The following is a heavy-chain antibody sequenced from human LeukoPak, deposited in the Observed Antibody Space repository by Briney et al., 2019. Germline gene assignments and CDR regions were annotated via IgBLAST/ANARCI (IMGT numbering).Heavy chain of an antibody. CDR1: GGSVSTYH. CDR3: ARHGFSRYFDY. V-gene: IGHV4-59*08. CDR2: IYYSGST. Sequence: SETLSLTCTVSGGSVSTYHWSWIRQSPGKGLEWIASIYYSGSTKYIPSLKSRVTISVDASKNQISLKLSSLTAADTAMYYCARHGFSRYFDYWGQGALVTVSS. J-gene: IGHJ4*02.